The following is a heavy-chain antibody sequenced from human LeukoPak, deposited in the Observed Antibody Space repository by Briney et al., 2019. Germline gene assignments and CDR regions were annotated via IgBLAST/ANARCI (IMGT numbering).Heavy chain of an antibody. CDR2: ISAYNGNT. CDR1: GYTFTSYG. Sequence: ASVKVSCKASGYTFTSYGISWVRQAPGQGLEWMGWISAYNGNTNYAQKLQGRVTMTTDTSTSTAYMELRSLRSDDTAVYYCARGGVVGYCSSTSCPFDYWGQGTLVTVSS. J-gene: IGHJ4*02. V-gene: IGHV1-18*01. D-gene: IGHD2-2*01. CDR3: ARGGVVGYCSSTSCPFDY.